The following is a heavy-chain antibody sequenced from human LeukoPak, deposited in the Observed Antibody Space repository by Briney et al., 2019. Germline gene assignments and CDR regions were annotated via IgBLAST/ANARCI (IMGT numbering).Heavy chain of an antibody. CDR3: ARDVYNFGYVYWFDP. J-gene: IGHJ5*02. CDR1: GFTFSSYE. Sequence: GGSLRLSCAASGFTFSSYEMNWVRQAPGKGLEWVSYISSRGTAIYYADSVKGRFTISRDNAKNSLYLQMNSLGAEDTAVYYCARDVYNFGYVYWFDPWGQGTQVTVSS. D-gene: IGHD5-18*01. V-gene: IGHV3-48*03. CDR2: ISSRGTAI.